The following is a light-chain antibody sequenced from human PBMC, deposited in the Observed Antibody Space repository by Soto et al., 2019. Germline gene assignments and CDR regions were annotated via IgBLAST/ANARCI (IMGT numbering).Light chain of an antibody. Sequence: EMVMTQSPATLSVSPGERATLSCRASQSVSSNLAWYQQKPGQAPRLLIYGASTRATGIPARFSGSGSGTEFTLTISSLQSEDFAVYYCQLYGISPQFGQGTRLEIK. J-gene: IGKJ5*01. CDR2: GAS. CDR1: QSVSSN. V-gene: IGKV3-15*01. CDR3: QLYGISPQ.